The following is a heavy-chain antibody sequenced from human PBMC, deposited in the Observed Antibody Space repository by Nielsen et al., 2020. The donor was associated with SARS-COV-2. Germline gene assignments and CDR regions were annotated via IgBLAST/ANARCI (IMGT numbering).Heavy chain of an antibody. J-gene: IGHJ4*02. Sequence: ASVKVSCKASGYTFTGYYIHWVRQAPGQGLEWMGRINPNSGGTNYAQKFQGRVTMTGDTSISTAYMELSRLTSDDTAVYYCARDKGMDWRYFDYWGQGTLVTVSS. CDR2: INPNSGGT. CDR3: ARDKGMDWRYFDY. V-gene: IGHV1-2*06. D-gene: IGHD3/OR15-3a*01. CDR1: GYTFTGYY.